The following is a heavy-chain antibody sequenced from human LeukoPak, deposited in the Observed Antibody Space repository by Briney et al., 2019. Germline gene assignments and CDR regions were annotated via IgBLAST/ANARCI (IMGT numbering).Heavy chain of an antibody. CDR2: ISSSSSTI. Sequence: GGSLRLSCAASGFTFSTYSMNWVRQAPGKGLEWVSYISSSSSTIYYADSVKGRFTISRDNSKNTLYLQMNSLRAEDTAVYYCAKGGTMVRGVTTFWGRRGYYFDYWGQGTLVTVSS. CDR3: AKGGTMVRGVTTFWGRRGYYFDY. CDR1: GFTFSTYS. V-gene: IGHV3-48*01. J-gene: IGHJ4*02. D-gene: IGHD3-10*01.